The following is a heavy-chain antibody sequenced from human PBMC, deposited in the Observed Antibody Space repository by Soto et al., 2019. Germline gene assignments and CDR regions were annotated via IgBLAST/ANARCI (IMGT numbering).Heavy chain of an antibody. Sequence: PSQTLSLTCAISGDSVSSNTASWNWIRQSPSRGLEWLGRTYFRYKWYNDYAVSVKSRIIINPDTSNNQFSLQLNSVTPEDTAVYFCAKGDNLGPKTGYAFDPWGQGIMVTVSS. CDR3: AKGDNLGPKTGYAFDP. D-gene: IGHD5-12*01. CDR1: GDSVSSNTAS. CDR2: TYFRYKWYN. J-gene: IGHJ5*02. V-gene: IGHV6-1*01.